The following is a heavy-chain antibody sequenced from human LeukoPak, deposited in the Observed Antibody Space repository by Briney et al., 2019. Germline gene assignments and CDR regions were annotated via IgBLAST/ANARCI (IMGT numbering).Heavy chain of an antibody. J-gene: IGHJ4*02. CDR2: IFHSGST. V-gene: IGHV4-59*01. CDR1: GGSIISYG. D-gene: IGHD6-13*01. CDR3: ARVYTSSWYRDSLNFDY. Sequence: SETLSLTCTVSGGSIISYGWSWIRQPPGKGLEWMGYIFHSGSTKYNPSLKSRVTISLNTSKNQFSLNLSSVTAADTAVYYCARVYTSSWYRDSLNFDYRGQRTLVIVSS.